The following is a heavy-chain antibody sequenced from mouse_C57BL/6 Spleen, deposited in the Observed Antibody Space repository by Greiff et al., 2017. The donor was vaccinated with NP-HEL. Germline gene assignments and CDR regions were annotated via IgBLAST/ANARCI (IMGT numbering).Heavy chain of an antibody. D-gene: IGHD1-1*01. Sequence: VQLQESGAELVRPGTSVKVSCKASGYAFTNYLIEWVQQRPGQGLEWIGVINPGSGGTHYNEKFKGKATLTADKSSSTAYMQLSSLTSEDSAVYVCARCLITYYAMDYWGQGTSVTVSS. CDR2: INPGSGGT. CDR1: GYAFTNYL. CDR3: ARCLITYYAMDY. J-gene: IGHJ4*01. V-gene: IGHV1-54*01.